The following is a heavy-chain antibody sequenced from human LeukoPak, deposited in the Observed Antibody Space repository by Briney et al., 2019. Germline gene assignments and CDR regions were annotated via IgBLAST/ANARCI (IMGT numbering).Heavy chain of an antibody. D-gene: IGHD2-15*01. J-gene: IGHJ6*03. CDR2: VYTSGSTT. V-gene: IGHV4-61*02. CDR3: ASFYCSGGSCYQYFSYYYMDV. CDR1: GVSIASGTYY. Sequence: SQTLSLTCTVSGVSIASGTYYWTWIRQPAGDGLEWIGRVYTSGSTTNYNPSLKSRVTISVDTSKNQFSLKLNSVTAADTAVYYCASFYCSGGSCYQYFSYYYMDVWGKGTTVTISS.